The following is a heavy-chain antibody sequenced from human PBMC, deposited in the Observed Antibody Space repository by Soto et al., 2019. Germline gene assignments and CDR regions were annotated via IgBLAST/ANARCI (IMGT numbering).Heavy chain of an antibody. Sequence: SVKVSCKASGYTFIRYGITWVRQAPGQGLEWMGGIIPIFGTANYAQKFQGRVTITADESTSTAYMELSSLRSEDTAVYYCRWQKPGPPVGATTMDTFDYWGQGTLVTVSS. V-gene: IGHV1-69*13. CDR3: RWQKPGPPVGATTMDTFDY. CDR2: IIPIFGTA. CDR1: GYTFIRYG. D-gene: IGHD1-26*01. J-gene: IGHJ4*02.